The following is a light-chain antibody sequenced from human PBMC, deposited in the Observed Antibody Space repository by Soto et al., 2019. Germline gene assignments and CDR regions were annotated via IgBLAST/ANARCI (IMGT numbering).Light chain of an antibody. V-gene: IGLV2-14*03. CDR2: DVS. J-gene: IGLJ3*02. CDR3: SSYTSSTTVV. CDR1: SSDVGGFNY. Sequence: QSALTQPASVSGSPGQSITISCTRTSSDVGGFNYVSWYQHHPGIAPKLMIYDVSLRPSGVSNRFSGSKSGNTASLTISGLQAEDEADYYCSSYTSSTTVVFGGGTKLTVL.